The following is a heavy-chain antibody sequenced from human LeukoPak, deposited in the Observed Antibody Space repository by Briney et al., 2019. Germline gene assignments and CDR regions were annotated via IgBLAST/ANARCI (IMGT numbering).Heavy chain of an antibody. CDR3: ARDSIPGYSSG. J-gene: IGHJ4*02. CDR1: GGSISSYY. CDR2: IYYSGST. V-gene: IGHV4-59*01. D-gene: IGHD6-19*01. Sequence: PSETLSLTCTVSGGSISSYYWSWIRQPPGKGLEWIGYIYYSGSTNYNPSLKSRVTISVDTSKNQFSLKLSSVTAADTAVYYCARDSIPGYSSGWSQGTLVTASS.